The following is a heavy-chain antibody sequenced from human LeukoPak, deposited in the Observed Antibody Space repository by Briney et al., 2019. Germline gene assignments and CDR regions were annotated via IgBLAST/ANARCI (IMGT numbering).Heavy chain of an antibody. J-gene: IGHJ5*02. CDR2: INDRGDNT. D-gene: IGHD2-21*02. V-gene: IGHV3-23*01. CDR3: AKEGLVVTATPLWFDP. Sequence: AGGSLRLSCAASGFTFSSYAMTWVRQAPEKGLEWVSAINDRGDNTYYADSVKGRFTISRDNSKNTVHLQMNSLRAEDTAVYYCAKEGLVVTATPLWFDPWGQGTLVTVSS. CDR1: GFTFSSYA.